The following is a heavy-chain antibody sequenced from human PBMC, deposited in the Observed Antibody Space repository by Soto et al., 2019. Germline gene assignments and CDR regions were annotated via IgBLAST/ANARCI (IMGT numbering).Heavy chain of an antibody. Sequence: EVQLVESGGGLVQPGGSLRLSCAASGFTFSSYEMNWVRQAPGKGLEWVSYISSSGSTIYYADSVKGRFTISRDNAKNSLYLQMNSLRAEDTAVYYCARDGNGITMVRGARDAFDIWGQGTMVTGSS. CDR3: ARDGNGITMVRGARDAFDI. D-gene: IGHD3-10*01. J-gene: IGHJ3*02. V-gene: IGHV3-48*03. CDR2: ISSSGSTI. CDR1: GFTFSSYE.